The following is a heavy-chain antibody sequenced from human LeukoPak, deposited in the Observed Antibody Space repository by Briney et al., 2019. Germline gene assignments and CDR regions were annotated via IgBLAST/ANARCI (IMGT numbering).Heavy chain of an antibody. D-gene: IGHD3-16*01. V-gene: IGHV3-21*01. CDR2: ISSSSSYI. Sequence: PGGSLRLSCEASGFTFSSYSMNWVRQAPGRGLEWVSSISSSSSYIYYADSVKGRFTISRDNAKNTLFLQMNSLRAEDTAVYYCARVRWGGLYYFDYWGQGTLVTVSS. CDR1: GFTFSSYS. CDR3: ARVRWGGLYYFDY. J-gene: IGHJ4*02.